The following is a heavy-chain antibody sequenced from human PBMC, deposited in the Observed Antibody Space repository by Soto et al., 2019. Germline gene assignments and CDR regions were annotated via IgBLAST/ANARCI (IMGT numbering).Heavy chain of an antibody. Sequence: SVKVSGRASGITCSFSGVQLLRQARGQRLEWIGWIVVGSGNTNYAQKFQERVTITRDMSTSTAYMELSSLRSEDTAVYYCAADLTVTTGFDYWGQGTLVTVSS. CDR1: GITCSFSG. CDR2: IVVGSGNT. V-gene: IGHV1-58*01. J-gene: IGHJ4*02. D-gene: IGHD4-17*01. CDR3: AADLTVTTGFDY.